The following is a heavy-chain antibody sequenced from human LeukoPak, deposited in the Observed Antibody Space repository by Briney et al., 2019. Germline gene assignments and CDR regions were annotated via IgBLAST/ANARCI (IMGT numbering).Heavy chain of an antibody. CDR1: GYYFTDYW. Sequence: GESLKISCKASGYYFTDYWLGWVRQMPGKGLEWMGIIYAGDSETRYSPSFRGRVTISVDKSISTAYLQWSSLKASDTAMYYCAKAGYSSGWFFDYWGQGTLVTVSS. CDR3: AKAGYSSGWFFDY. J-gene: IGHJ4*02. CDR2: IYAGDSET. V-gene: IGHV5-51*01. D-gene: IGHD6-19*01.